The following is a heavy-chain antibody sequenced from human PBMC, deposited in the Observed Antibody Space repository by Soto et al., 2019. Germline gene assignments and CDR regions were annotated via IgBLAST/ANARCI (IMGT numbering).Heavy chain of an antibody. D-gene: IGHD3-9*01. V-gene: IGHV1-2*02. CDR2: ISPRSGGT. CDR1: VCNFIDYY. Sequence: ASVKVSCKASVCNFIDYYMHWVRQAPGQGFEWMGRISPRSGGTNYAQKFQGRVTMTWDTSLNTAYMELSSLISEDTAVYYCARPPGYISDWYYFDLWGQGTLVTVSS. CDR3: ARPPGYISDWYYFDL. J-gene: IGHJ4*02.